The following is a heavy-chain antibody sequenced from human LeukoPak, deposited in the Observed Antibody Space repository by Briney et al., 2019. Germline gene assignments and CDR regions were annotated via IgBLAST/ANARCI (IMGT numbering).Heavy chain of an antibody. V-gene: IGHV4-39*07. Sequence: NSSETLSLTCTVSGGSISSSSYYWGWIRQPPGKGLEWIGSIYYSGSTYYNPSLKSRVTISVDTSKNQFSLKLSSVTAADTAVYYCARAVGFRDCSGGSCYFYYYYMDVWGKGTTVTVSS. CDR1: GGSISSSSYY. CDR2: IYYSGST. J-gene: IGHJ6*03. D-gene: IGHD2-15*01. CDR3: ARAVGFRDCSGGSCYFYYYYMDV.